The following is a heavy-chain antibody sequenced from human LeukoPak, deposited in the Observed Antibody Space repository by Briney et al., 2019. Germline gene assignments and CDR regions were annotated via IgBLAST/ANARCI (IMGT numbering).Heavy chain of an antibody. CDR1: GFPFSSYA. CDR2: IKSKADGETT. V-gene: IGHV3-15*07. CDR3: TTGGSVITVTRSYDF. D-gene: IGHD4-17*01. Sequence: TGGSLRLSCAASGFPFSSYAMNWVRQAPGKGLEWVGRIKSKADGETTDYAAPVQGRFIVSRDDSTATLYLQMNSLQTEDTAVYYCTTGGSVITVTRSYDFWGQGTLVTVSS. J-gene: IGHJ4*02.